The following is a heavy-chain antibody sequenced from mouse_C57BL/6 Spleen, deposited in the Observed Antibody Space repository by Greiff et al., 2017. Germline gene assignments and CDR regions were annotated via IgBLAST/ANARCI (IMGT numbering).Heavy chain of an antibody. CDR2: IYPGSGST. CDR3: ARGGDYYSNYLFAY. Sequence: VQLQQPGAELVKPGASVKMSCKASGYTFTSYWITWVKQRPGQGLEWIGDIYPGSGSTNYNEKFKSKATLTVDTSSSTAYMQLSSLTSEDSAVYYCARGGDYYSNYLFAYWGQRTLVTVSA. CDR1: GYTFTSYW. V-gene: IGHV1-55*01. J-gene: IGHJ3*01. D-gene: IGHD2-5*01.